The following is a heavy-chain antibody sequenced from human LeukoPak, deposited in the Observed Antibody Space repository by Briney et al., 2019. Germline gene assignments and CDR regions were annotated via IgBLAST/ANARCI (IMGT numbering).Heavy chain of an antibody. Sequence: PSETLSLTCTVSGGSISSYYWSWIRQPPGKGLEWIGYIYYSGSTNYNPSLKSRVTISVDTSKNQFSLKQSSVTAADTAVYYCARHADYGGAAFDYWGQGTLVTVSS. V-gene: IGHV4-59*08. CDR2: IYYSGST. CDR3: ARHADYGGAAFDY. J-gene: IGHJ4*02. CDR1: GGSISSYY. D-gene: IGHD4-23*01.